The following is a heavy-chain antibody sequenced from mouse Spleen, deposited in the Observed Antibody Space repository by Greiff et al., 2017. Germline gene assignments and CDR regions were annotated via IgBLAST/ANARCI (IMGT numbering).Heavy chain of an antibody. V-gene: IGHV5-17*01. CDR2: ISSGSSTI. J-gene: IGHJ1*03. CDR3: ARGYFDV. Sequence: EVHLVESGGGLVKPGGSLKLSCAASGFTFSDYGMNWVRQAPEKGLEWVPYISSGSSTIYYADTVKGRFTISRDNAKNTLFLQMTSLRSEDTAMYYCARGYFDVWGTGTTVTVSS. CDR1: GFTFSDYG.